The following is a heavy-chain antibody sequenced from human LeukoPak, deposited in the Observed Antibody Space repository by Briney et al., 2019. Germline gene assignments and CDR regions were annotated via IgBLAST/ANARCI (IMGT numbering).Heavy chain of an antibody. CDR2: ISSSSCYI. Sequence: GGSLRLSCAASGFTFSSYSMNWVRQAPGKGLEWVSSISSSSCYIYYADSVKGRFTISRDNAKNSLYLQMNSQRAEDTAVYYCARDRGYCSSTSCYFGGGYFDYWGQGTLVTVSS. CDR3: ARDRGYCSSTSCYFGGGYFDY. V-gene: IGHV3-21*01. J-gene: IGHJ4*02. D-gene: IGHD2-2*01. CDR1: GFTFSSYS.